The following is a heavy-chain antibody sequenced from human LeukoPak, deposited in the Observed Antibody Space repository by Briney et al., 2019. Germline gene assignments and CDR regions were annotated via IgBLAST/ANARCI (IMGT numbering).Heavy chain of an antibody. CDR3: AREGHYSSSWYYFDY. D-gene: IGHD6-13*01. Sequence: ASVKVSCKASGGTFSSYAISWVRQAPGQGLEWMGGIIPIFGTANYAQKFQGRVTITTDESTSTAYMELRSLRSDDTAVYYCAREGHYSSSWYYFDYWGQGTLVTVSS. CDR1: GGTFSSYA. V-gene: IGHV1-69*05. J-gene: IGHJ4*02. CDR2: IIPIFGTA.